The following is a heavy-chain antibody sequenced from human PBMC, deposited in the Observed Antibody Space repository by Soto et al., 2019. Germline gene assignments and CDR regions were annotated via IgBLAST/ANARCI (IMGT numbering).Heavy chain of an antibody. Sequence: PGVSLRLSCTGSGFTFADYTMSWVRQAPGKGLEWVGLIRSEANGGTTHYAASVHGGFIISRDDSRGIAFLQMNNLKSEDTAVYYCTRVGKFDYWGQGTLVTVSS. CDR3: TRVGKFDY. D-gene: IGHD1-26*01. J-gene: IGHJ4*02. V-gene: IGHV3-49*04. CDR2: IRSEANGGTT. CDR1: GFTFADYT.